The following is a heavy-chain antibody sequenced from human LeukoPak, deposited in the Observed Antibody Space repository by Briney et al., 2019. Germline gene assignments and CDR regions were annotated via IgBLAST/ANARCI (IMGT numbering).Heavy chain of an antibody. Sequence: SETLSLTCTVSGGSISSYYWSWIRQPPGKGLEWIGYIYYSGSTNYNPSLKSRVTISVDTSKNQFSLKLSSVTAADTAVYYCARGSSWYGYYYGMDVWGQGTTVTVSS. D-gene: IGHD6-13*01. CDR2: IYYSGST. V-gene: IGHV4-59*01. CDR3: ARGSSWYGYYYGMDV. CDR1: GGSISSYY. J-gene: IGHJ6*02.